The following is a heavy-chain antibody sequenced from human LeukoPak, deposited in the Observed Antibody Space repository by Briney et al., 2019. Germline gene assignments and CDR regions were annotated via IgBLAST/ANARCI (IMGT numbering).Heavy chain of an antibody. J-gene: IGHJ3*02. CDR1: GGSIRSTNW. CDR3: ARSQGVDVVTTPRPFDI. V-gene: IGHV4-4*02. CDR2: IYPSGIT. Sequence: SETLSLTCAVSGGSIRSTNWWNWVRQPPGKGLEWIGEIYPSGITYYNPPLKRRFTISVDKSKNQFSLELSSVTAADTALYYCARSQGVDVVTTPRPFDIWGQGTVVTVSS. D-gene: IGHD5-12*01.